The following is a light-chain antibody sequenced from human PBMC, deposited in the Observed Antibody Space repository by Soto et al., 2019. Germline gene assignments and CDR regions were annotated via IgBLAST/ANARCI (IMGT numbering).Light chain of an antibody. CDR3: QQSYNTPPT. CDR2: YAS. J-gene: IGKJ4*01. Sequence: DVQMTQSPSSLSASVGDTITIGCQSSQPINKYLNWYQKKPGQAPTLLIYYASTLKSGVPLRFSGSGSGTDFTLTISPLQPEDFAVYYCQQSYNTPPTFGGGTKVDIK. CDR1: QPINKY. V-gene: IGKV1-39*01.